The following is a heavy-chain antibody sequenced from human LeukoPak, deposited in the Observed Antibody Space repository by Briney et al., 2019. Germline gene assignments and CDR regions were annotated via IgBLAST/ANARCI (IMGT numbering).Heavy chain of an antibody. CDR3: ARVGLEMATIDYLDY. J-gene: IGHJ4*02. V-gene: IGHV1-46*01. D-gene: IGHD5-24*01. Sequence: ASVNVSCKASGYTFPSYHMHWVRQAPGQGLEWMGLINPSGGSTSYAQKCQGRVTMTRDMSTSTVYMELSSLRSDDTAVYYCARVGLEMATIDYLDYWGQGTLVTVSS. CDR1: GYTFPSYH. CDR2: INPSGGST.